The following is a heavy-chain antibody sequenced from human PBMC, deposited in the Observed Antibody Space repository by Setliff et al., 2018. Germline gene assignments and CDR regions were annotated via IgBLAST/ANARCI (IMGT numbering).Heavy chain of an antibody. CDR1: GGTFSSYA. D-gene: IGHD3-9*01. CDR3: ATGRDWPTDTDWYFDL. CDR2: IIPIFGTA. J-gene: IGHJ2*01. V-gene: IGHV1-69*06. Sequence: VKVSCKASGGTFSSYAISWVRQAPGQGLEWMGGIIPIFGTANYAQKFQGRVTITADTSTDTAYMELSSLRSEDTAVYYCATGRDWPTDTDWYFDLWGRGTLVTVSS.